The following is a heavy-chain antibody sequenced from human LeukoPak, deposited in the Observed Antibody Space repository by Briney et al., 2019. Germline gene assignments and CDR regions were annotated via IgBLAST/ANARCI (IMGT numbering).Heavy chain of an antibody. CDR3: AKDAANSGSYYLDY. Sequence: GGSLRLSCAASGFTVSSNYMNWVRQAPGKGLEWVSVIYSGGSTYYTDAVKGRFTISRDNAKNSLYLQMNSLRAEDTALYYCAKDAANSGSYYLDYWGQGTLVTVSS. V-gene: IGHV3-53*05. D-gene: IGHD1-26*01. CDR1: GFTVSSNY. CDR2: IYSGGST. J-gene: IGHJ4*02.